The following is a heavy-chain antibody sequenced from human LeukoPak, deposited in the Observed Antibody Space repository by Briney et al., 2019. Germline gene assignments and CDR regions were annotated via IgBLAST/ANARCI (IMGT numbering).Heavy chain of an antibody. D-gene: IGHD1-14*01. V-gene: IGHV3-74*01. CDR3: ARVESYPLRNAFDI. Sequence: GGSLRLSCAASGFTFSTYWMHWVRQAPGKGLVWVSRVNSDGSSTTYADSVKGRFTISRDNAKNTLYLQMNSLRAEDTAVYYCARVESYPLRNAFDIWGQGTMVTVSS. J-gene: IGHJ3*02. CDR2: VNSDGSST. CDR1: GFTFSTYW.